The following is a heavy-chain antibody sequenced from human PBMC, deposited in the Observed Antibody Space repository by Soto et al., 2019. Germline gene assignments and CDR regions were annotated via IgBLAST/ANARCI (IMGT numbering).Heavy chain of an antibody. CDR1: CYPFTTYG. Sequence: GASVKVSCKASCYPFTTYGITWVRQAPGQGLEWLGWISAYTDNTNYAQNLQGRVTMTTDTSTSTAYMELRSLRSDDTAVYYCARENWNYDYYYGMDVWGQGTTVTVSS. CDR2: ISAYTDNT. D-gene: IGHD1-1*01. J-gene: IGHJ6*02. V-gene: IGHV1-18*04. CDR3: ARENWNYDYYYGMDV.